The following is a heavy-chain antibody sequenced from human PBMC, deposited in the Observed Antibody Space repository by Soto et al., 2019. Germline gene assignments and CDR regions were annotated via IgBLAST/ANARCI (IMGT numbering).Heavy chain of an antibody. J-gene: IGHJ4*02. Sequence: GGSLRLSCAASGFTFSSYWMSWVRQAPGKGLEWVANIKQDGSEKYYVDSVKGRFTISRDNAKNSLYLQMNSLRAEDTAVYYCARDGLLWFGESYFDYWGQGTLVTVSS. V-gene: IGHV3-7*01. CDR2: IKQDGSEK. D-gene: IGHD3-10*01. CDR1: GFTFSSYW. CDR3: ARDGLLWFGESYFDY.